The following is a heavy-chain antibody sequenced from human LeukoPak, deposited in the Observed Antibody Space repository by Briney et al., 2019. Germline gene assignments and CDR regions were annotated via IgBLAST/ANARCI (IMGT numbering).Heavy chain of an antibody. Sequence: GGSLRLSCAASGFTFSSYAMHWVRQAPGKGLEWVAVISYDGSNKYYADSVKGRSTISRDNSKNTLYLQMNSLRAEDTAVYYCARAGYYYDSSGYCDYWGQGTLVTVSS. CDR3: ARAGYYYDSSGYCDY. J-gene: IGHJ4*02. CDR1: GFTFSSYA. V-gene: IGHV3-30-3*01. D-gene: IGHD3-22*01. CDR2: ISYDGSNK.